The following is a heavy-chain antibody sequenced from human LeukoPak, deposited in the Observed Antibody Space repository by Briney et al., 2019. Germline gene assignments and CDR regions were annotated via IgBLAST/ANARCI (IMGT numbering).Heavy chain of an antibody. Sequence: QPGGSLRLSCAASGFTFSSYAMSWVRQAPGKGLEWVSAISGSGGSTYYADSVKGRFTISRDNSKNTLYLQMNSLRAEDTAVYYCAKAPLSIAVAGTRWFDPWGQGTLVTVSS. V-gene: IGHV3-23*01. CDR3: AKAPLSIAVAGTRWFDP. D-gene: IGHD6-19*01. J-gene: IGHJ5*02. CDR2: ISGSGGST. CDR1: GFTFSSYA.